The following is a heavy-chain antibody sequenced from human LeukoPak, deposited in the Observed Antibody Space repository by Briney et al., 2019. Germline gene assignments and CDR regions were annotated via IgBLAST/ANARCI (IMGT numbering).Heavy chain of an antibody. CDR2: IYTSGST. D-gene: IGHD6-19*01. J-gene: IGHJ5*02. V-gene: IGHV4-4*07. Sequence: PETLSLTCTVPGDSISSSYWSWIRQPAGKGLEWIGRIYTSGSTNYNPSLKSRVIMSLDTSENQFSLKLSSVTAADTAIYYCARGVRYSSGWNNWFDPWGQGTLVTVSS. CDR3: ARGVRYSSGWNNWFDP. CDR1: GDSISSSY.